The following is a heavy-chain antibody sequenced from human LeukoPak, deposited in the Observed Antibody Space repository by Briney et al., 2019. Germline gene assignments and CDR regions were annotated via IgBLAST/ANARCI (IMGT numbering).Heavy chain of an antibody. J-gene: IGHJ4*02. Sequence: PGGSLRLSCAASGFTFSSYGMHWVRQAPGKGLEWVAVIWYDGSNKYYADSVKGRFTISRDNSKNTLYLQMNSLRAEDTAVYYCARDRTLLVGAIGYWGQGTLVTVSS. CDR3: ARDRTLLVGAIGY. CDR1: GFTFSSYG. D-gene: IGHD1-26*01. CDR2: IWYDGSNK. V-gene: IGHV3-33*01.